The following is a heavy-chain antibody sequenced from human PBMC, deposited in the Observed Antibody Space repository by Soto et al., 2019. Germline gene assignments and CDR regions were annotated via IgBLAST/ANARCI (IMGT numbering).Heavy chain of an antibody. CDR3: ARWWSGSRQGFDP. CDR1: GGSISSGDYY. J-gene: IGHJ5*02. V-gene: IGHV4-31*03. CDR2: IYYSAST. D-gene: IGHD3-3*01. Sequence: QVQLQESGPGLVKPSQTLSLTCTVSGGSISSGDYYWNWIRQHPGKGLEWIGYIYYSASTYYNPSLKSRVTISVDTSKNQFSLKLNSVTAADTAVYYCARWWSGSRQGFDPWGQGTLVTFSS.